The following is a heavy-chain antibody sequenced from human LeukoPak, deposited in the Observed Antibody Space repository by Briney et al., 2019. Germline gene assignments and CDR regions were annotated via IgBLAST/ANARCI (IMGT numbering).Heavy chain of an antibody. J-gene: IGHJ2*01. CDR3: AKDIVVVPAPVGYFDL. CDR1: GFTFSSYA. D-gene: IGHD2-2*01. V-gene: IGHV3-23*01. CDR2: ISGSGGGT. Sequence: GGSLRLSCAASGFTFSSYAMSWVRQAPEKGLEWVATISGSGGGTYYADSVKGRFTISRDNSKNTEYLQMNSLRAEDTAVYYCAKDIVVVPAPVGYFDLWGRGTLVTVSS.